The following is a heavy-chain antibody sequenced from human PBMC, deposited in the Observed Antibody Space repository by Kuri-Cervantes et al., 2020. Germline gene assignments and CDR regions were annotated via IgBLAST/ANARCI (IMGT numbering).Heavy chain of an antibody. CDR2: ISSDETNK. CDR1: GFIFSTYG. J-gene: IGHJ4*02. CDR3: AKERSSGWYDFDS. V-gene: IGHV3-30*18. D-gene: IGHD6-19*01. Sequence: GESLKISCAASGFIFSTYGVHWVRQAPGKGLEWVAVISSDETNKYYADSVKGRFTVSGDNSKNTLYLQMNSLRAEDTAVYYCAKERSSGWYDFDSWGQGTLVTVSS.